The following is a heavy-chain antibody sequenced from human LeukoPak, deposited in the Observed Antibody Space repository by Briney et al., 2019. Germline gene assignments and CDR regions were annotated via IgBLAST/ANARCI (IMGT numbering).Heavy chain of an antibody. D-gene: IGHD6-19*01. J-gene: IGHJ6*03. CDR2: INHSGST. CDR1: GGSFSGYY. Sequence: SETLSLTCAVYGGSFSGYYWSWIRQPPGKGLEWIGEINHSGSTNYNPSLKSRVTISVDTSKKQLSLKLSSVTAADTAVYYCARNSIAVAGTPFLRYYYYYMDVWGKGTTVTITS. V-gene: IGHV4-34*01. CDR3: ARNSIAVAGTPFLRYYYYYMDV.